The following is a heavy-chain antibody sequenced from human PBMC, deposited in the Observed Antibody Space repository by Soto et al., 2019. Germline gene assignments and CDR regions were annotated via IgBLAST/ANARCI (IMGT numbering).Heavy chain of an antibody. CDR3: AKVRTYPYFDF. V-gene: IGHV3-30*18. CDR2: VSYHGTKE. Sequence: QVQLVQSGGGVVQPGKSLRLSCAASGFTFSDYGMHWLRQAPGKALEWVAGVSYHGTKEYYRDSVKGRFTTSRDNSKNTMYLQMNSLRTEDTAVYYCAKVRTYPYFDFWGQGTLVTVSS. J-gene: IGHJ4*02. D-gene: IGHD2-21*01. CDR1: GFTFSDYG.